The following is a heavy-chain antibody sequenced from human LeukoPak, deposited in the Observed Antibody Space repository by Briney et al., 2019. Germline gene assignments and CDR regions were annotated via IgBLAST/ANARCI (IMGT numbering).Heavy chain of an antibody. Sequence: GGSLRPSCAASGFTFSSHWMSWVRQAPGKGLEWVVNINQDGSEKYSVDSVKGRFTISRDNAKNSLYLQMNSLRAEDTAVYYCARGGAVAGPLFDPWGQGTLVTVSS. CDR1: GFTFSSHW. V-gene: IGHV3-7*03. CDR3: ARGGAVAGPLFDP. CDR2: INQDGSEK. D-gene: IGHD6-19*01. J-gene: IGHJ5*02.